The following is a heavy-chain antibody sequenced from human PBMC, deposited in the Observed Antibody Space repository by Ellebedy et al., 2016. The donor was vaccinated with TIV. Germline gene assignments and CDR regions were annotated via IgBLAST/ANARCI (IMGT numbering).Heavy chain of an antibody. J-gene: IGHJ6*03. CDR3: ARSGSGSYYRPHYYYYYMDV. Sequence: ASVKVSXXASGYTFTSYGISWVRQAPGQGLEWMGWINPNSGGTNYAQKFQGRVTMTRDTSISTAYMELSRLRSDDTAVYYCARSGSGSYYRPHYYYYYMDVWGKGTTVTVSS. CDR2: INPNSGGT. CDR1: GYTFTSYG. V-gene: IGHV1-2*02. D-gene: IGHD3-10*01.